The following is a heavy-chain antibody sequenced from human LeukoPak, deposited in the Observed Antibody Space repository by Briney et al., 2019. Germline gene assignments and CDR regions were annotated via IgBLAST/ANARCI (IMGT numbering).Heavy chain of an antibody. D-gene: IGHD3-10*01. J-gene: IGHJ5*02. CDR2: INPTGSAT. CDR3: ARDNSVGDIAWWFDP. CDR1: GYTFIKHW. Sequence: ASVKVSCKASGYTFIKHWMHWVRQAPGQGLEWVGLINPTGSATLYAQKFQGRVTLTRDMSTNTDYIELRSLKSEDTAVYYCARDNSVGDIAWWFDPWGQGTLVTVSS. V-gene: IGHV1-46*01.